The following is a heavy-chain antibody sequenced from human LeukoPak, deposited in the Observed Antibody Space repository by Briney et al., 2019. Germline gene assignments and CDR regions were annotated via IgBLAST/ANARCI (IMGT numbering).Heavy chain of an antibody. CDR2: FSGTSTN. V-gene: IGHV3-23*01. D-gene: IGHD6-19*01. CDR1: GFTFSSYA. J-gene: IGHJ4*02. CDR3: AKLKQWQPQRYFFEH. Sequence: QPGGSLRLSCAASGFTFSSYAMSWVRQAPGKGLEWVSTFSGTSTNSYADAVKGRVTISRDNSKNTLYLQMNSLRAEDTAVYYCAKLKQWQPQRYFFEHWGQGALVTV.